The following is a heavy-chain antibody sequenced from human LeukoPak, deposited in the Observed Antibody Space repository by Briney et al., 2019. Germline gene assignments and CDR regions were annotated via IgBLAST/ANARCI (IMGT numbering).Heavy chain of an antibody. CDR3: ARLAVPAAALKYNWFDP. Sequence: SETLSLTCTVSGGSISSYYWSWIRQPPGKGLEWIGYIYYSGSTNYNPSLKSRVTISVDTSKNQFSLKLSSVTAADTAVYYCARLAVPAAALKYNWFDPWGQGTLVTVSS. CDR2: IYYSGST. V-gene: IGHV4-59*08. CDR1: GGSISSYY. D-gene: IGHD2-2*01. J-gene: IGHJ5*02.